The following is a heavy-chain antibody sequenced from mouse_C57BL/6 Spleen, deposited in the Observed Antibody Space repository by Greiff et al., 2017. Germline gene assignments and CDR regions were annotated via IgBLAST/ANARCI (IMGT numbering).Heavy chain of an antibody. J-gene: IGHJ4*01. CDR3: ARGRRDGRYAMDY. CDR2: IDPSDSYT. CDR1: GYTFTSYW. Sequence: QVQLQQPGAELVKPGASVKLSCKASGYTFTSYWMHWVKQRPGQGLEWIGKIDPSDSYTNYNQKFKGKATLTVDKSSSTAYMQLSSLTSEDSAVYYCARGRRDGRYAMDYWGQGTSVTVSS. V-gene: IGHV1-50*01. D-gene: IGHD1-2*01.